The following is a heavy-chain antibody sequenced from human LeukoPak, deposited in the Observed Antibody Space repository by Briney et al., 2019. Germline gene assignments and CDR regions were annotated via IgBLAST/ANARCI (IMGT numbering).Heavy chain of an antibody. CDR1: GFTFSGYW. CDR2: IKQDGSEK. J-gene: IGHJ3*02. V-gene: IGHV3-7*01. D-gene: IGHD3-9*01. CDR3: ASTSLLRYFDWLPSAGAFDI. Sequence: PGGSLRLSCAASGFTFSGYWMNWVRQAPGKGREWVANIKQDGSEKYYVESVKGRFTISRDNAKNSLYLQMNSLRAEDTAVYYCASTSLLRYFDWLPSAGAFDIWGQGTMVTVSS.